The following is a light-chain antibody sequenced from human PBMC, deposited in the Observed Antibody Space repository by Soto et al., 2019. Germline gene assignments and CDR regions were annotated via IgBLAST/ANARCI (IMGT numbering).Light chain of an antibody. CDR2: NVN. J-gene: IGLJ2*01. Sequence: QSALIQPPSVSGSPGQSVTISCTGTSSDVGSYDYVSWYQQHPGTVPKPMIYNVNTQPSGVPDRFSGSNSGSTATLTISRVEAGDEADYYCQVWDTSSDQVVFGGGTKLTVL. CDR1: SSDVGSYDY. V-gene: IGLV2-11*01. CDR3: QVWDTSSDQVV.